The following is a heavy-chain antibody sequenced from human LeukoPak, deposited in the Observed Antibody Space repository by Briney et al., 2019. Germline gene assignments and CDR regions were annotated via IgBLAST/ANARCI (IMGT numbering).Heavy chain of an antibody. CDR3: AKVRAPLWGKDY. J-gene: IGHJ4*02. CDR1: GFTFSSYA. Sequence: PGGSLRLSCAASGFTFSSYAMSWVRQAPGKGLEWVSDINGSGGSTYYADSVKGRFTISRDNSKNTLYLQMNSLRAEDTAVYYCAKVRAPLWGKDYWGQGTLVTVSS. D-gene: IGHD3-16*01. V-gene: IGHV3-23*01. CDR2: INGSGGST.